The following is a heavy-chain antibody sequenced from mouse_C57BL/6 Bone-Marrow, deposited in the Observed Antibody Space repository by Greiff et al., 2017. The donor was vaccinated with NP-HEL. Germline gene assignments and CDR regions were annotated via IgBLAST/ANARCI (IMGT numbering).Heavy chain of an antibody. D-gene: IGHD5-5*01. Sequence: EVQRVESGGGLVQPKGSLKLSCAASGFTFNTYAMHWVRQAPGKGLEWVARIRSKSSNYATYYADSVKDRFTISRDDSQSMLYLQMNNLKTEDTAMYYCAGDRLPFAYWGQGTLVTVSA. CDR3: AGDRLPFAY. V-gene: IGHV10-3*01. CDR1: GFTFNTYA. J-gene: IGHJ3*01. CDR2: IRSKSSNYAT.